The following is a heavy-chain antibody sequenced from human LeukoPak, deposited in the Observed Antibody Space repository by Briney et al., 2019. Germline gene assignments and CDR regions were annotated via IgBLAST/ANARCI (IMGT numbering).Heavy chain of an antibody. CDR1: VGTFNNYA. CDR3: ARRLLNYDFWRGYYTSAFVT. Sequence: SSVTVSCKPSVGTFNNYAISWVRPAPGQGRKWMGRIIPILGIPNYAQKLQGRVTITADKSTSTARMELSSLRSEDTAVYYCARRLLNYDFWRGYYTSAFVTWGQRTIVTVSS. J-gene: IGHJ3*02. V-gene: IGHV1-69*04. CDR2: IIPILGIP. D-gene: IGHD3-3*01.